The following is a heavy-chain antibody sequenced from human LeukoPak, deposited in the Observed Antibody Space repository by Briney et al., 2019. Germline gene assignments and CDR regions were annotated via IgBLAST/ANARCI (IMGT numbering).Heavy chain of an antibody. J-gene: IGHJ4*01. D-gene: IGHD2-21*02. V-gene: IGHV3-33*01. CDR3: ARGLDTATCDY. Sequence: GRSLRLSCGASGFTFSSYGMHWVRQAPGKGLEWVAVIYYDGSNKFYADSVKGRFTISKDNSKNTLYLQMNNLRAEDTAVYYCARGLDTATCDYWGQGTLVTVSS. CDR2: IYYDGSNK. CDR1: GFTFSSYG.